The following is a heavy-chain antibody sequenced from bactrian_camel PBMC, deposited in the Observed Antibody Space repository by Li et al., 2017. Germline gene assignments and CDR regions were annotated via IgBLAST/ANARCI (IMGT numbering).Heavy chain of an antibody. D-gene: IGHD7*01. CDR1: GHSRGSNC. J-gene: IGHJ6*01. CDR3: AAGFLLPGVAARLTAAHVGS. CDR2: IAGSGNT. Sequence: HVQLVESGGGSVQAGGSLRLSCKVSGHSRGSNCVGWYRLPPGRAPAEREGIAGSGNTYYADSVKGRFTISQDNAKNTVYLQMNSLKPEDTGVYFCAAGFLLPGVAARLTAAHVGSWGQGTQVTVS. V-gene: IGHV3S53*01.